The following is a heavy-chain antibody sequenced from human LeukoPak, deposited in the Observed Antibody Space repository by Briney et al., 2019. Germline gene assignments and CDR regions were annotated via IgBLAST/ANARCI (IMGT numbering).Heavy chain of an antibody. CDR2: INHSGST. J-gene: IGHJ3*02. D-gene: IGHD3-22*01. CDR1: GGSFSGYY. CDR3: ARANGETTMIDAFDI. V-gene: IGHV4-34*01. Sequence: SETLSLTCAVYGGSFSGYYWSWIRQPPGKGLEWIGEINHSGSTNYNPSLKGRVTISVDTSKNQFSLKLSSVTAADTAVYYCARANGETTMIDAFDIWGQGTMVTVSS.